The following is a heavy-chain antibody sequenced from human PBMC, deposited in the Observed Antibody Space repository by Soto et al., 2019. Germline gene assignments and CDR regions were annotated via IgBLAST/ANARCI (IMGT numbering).Heavy chain of an antibody. J-gene: IGHJ4*02. V-gene: IGHV4-31*03. CDR2: IYYSGST. D-gene: IGHD5-12*01. CDR3: ARGSRWLQLYFDY. CDR1: GGSISSGGYY. Sequence: QVQLQESGPGLVKPSQTLSLTCTVSGGSISSGGYYWSWIRQHPGKGLEWIGYIYYSGSTYYNPSLKSRVTISVDTSKNQFSLKLSPVTAADTAVYYCARGSRWLQLYFDYWGQGTLVTVSS.